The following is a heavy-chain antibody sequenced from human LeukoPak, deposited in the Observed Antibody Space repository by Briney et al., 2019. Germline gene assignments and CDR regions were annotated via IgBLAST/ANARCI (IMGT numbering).Heavy chain of an antibody. CDR3: AKADPYMDV. CDR1: GFTFDDYA. J-gene: IGHJ6*03. V-gene: IGHV3-9*01. CDR2: ISWNSGSI. Sequence: PGGSLRLSCAASGFTFDDYAMHWVRHAPGKGLEWVSGISWNSGSIGYADSVKGRFTISRDNAKNSLYLQMNSLRAEDTALYYCAKADPYMDVWGKGTTVTVTS.